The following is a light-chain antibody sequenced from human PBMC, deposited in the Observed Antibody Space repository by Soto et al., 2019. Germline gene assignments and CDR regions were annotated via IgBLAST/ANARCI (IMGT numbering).Light chain of an antibody. CDR3: QQYGSSLI. V-gene: IGKV3-20*01. CDR1: QSVSSSY. CDR2: GAS. J-gene: IGKJ3*01. Sequence: DIVLTQSPGTLSLSPGERATLFCRASQSVSSSYLAWYQQRLGQAPRLLIYGASNRAPGIPDRFSGSGSGTDFTLTITRLEPEDFAMYFCQQYGSSLIFGPGTKVDIK.